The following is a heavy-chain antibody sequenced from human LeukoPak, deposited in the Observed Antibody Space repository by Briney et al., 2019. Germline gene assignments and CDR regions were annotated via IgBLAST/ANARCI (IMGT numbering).Heavy chain of an antibody. CDR3: ARVPLKYTAMAPMDV. J-gene: IGHJ6*03. V-gene: IGHV4-4*07. CDR1: GGSISSYY. CDR2: IYTSGST. D-gene: IGHD5-18*01. Sequence: SETLSLTCTVSGGSISSYYWSWIRQPAGKGLEWIGRIYTSGSTNYNPSLKSRVTMSVDTSKNQFSLKLSSVTAADTAVYYCARVPLKYTAMAPMDVWGKGTTVTVSS.